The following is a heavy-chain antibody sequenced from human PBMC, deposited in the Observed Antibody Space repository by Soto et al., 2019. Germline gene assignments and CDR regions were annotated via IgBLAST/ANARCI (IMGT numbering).Heavy chain of an antibody. CDR1: GGTFSSYA. V-gene: IGHV1-69*13. CDR3: ARSSGGGFGIIIEGTNWFAP. CDR2: IIPIFGTA. J-gene: IGHJ5*02. Sequence: GASVKVSCKASGGTFSSYAISWVRQAPGQGLEWMGGIIPIFGTANYAQKFQGRVTITADESTSTAYMELSSLRSEDTAVYYCARSSGGGFGIIIEGTNWFAPWGQGTLVTVSS. D-gene: IGHD3-16*01.